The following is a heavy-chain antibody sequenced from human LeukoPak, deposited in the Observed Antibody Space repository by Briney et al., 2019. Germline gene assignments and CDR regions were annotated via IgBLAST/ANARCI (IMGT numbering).Heavy chain of an antibody. Sequence: GGSLRLSCAASGFTFSSYSMNWVRQAPGKGLEWVSYISSSSSTICYADSVKGRFTISRDNAKNSLYLQMNSLRAEDTAVYYCASLVVPAASTYYYYYVDVWGKGTTVTVSS. D-gene: IGHD2-2*01. V-gene: IGHV3-48*01. CDR1: GFTFSSYS. J-gene: IGHJ6*03. CDR3: ASLVVPAASTYYYYYVDV. CDR2: ISSSSSTI.